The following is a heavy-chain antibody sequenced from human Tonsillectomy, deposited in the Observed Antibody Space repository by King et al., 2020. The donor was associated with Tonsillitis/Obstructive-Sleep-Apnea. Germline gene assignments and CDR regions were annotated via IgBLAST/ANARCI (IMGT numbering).Heavy chain of an antibody. CDR3: AGSLTEYYFDY. CDR1: GGSVSSGSYY. CDR2: VYYSGST. J-gene: IGHJ4*02. Sequence: QLQESGPGLVKPSETLSLTCTVSGGSVSSGSYYWTWIRQPPGKGLEWIGYVYYSGSTNYNPSLKSRVTISVDTSKNQFSLQLSSVTAADTAVYYCAGSLTEYYFDYWGQGTLVTVSS. V-gene: IGHV4-61*01. D-gene: IGHD2/OR15-2a*01.